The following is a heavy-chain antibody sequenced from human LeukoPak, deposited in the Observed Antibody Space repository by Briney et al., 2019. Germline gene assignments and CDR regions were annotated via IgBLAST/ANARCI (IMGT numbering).Heavy chain of an antibody. J-gene: IGHJ4*02. Sequence: ASVKVSCKASGYTFTSYGISWVRQAPGQGLEWMGWISAYNGNTNYAQKFQGRVTMTRDTSISTAYMELSRLRSDDTAVYYCARDLRGSGSYYTYYFDYWGQGTLVTVSS. D-gene: IGHD3-10*01. CDR3: ARDLRGSGSYYTYYFDY. CDR1: GYTFTSYG. V-gene: IGHV1-18*01. CDR2: ISAYNGNT.